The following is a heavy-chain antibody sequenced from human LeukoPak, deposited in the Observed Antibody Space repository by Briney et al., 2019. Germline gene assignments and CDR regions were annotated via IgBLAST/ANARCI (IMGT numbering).Heavy chain of an antibody. V-gene: IGHV1-18*01. J-gene: IGHJ4*02. Sequence: ASVKVSCKASGYTFTDYSISWVRQAPGQGLEWMGRTAVYNGNTNYAQKLQGRVTMTTDTSTSTAYMELRSLRSDDTAVYYCARDKGYDYWINYWGQGTLVTVSS. D-gene: IGHD3-3*01. CDR1: GYTFTDYS. CDR3: ARDKGYDYWINY. CDR2: TAVYNGNT.